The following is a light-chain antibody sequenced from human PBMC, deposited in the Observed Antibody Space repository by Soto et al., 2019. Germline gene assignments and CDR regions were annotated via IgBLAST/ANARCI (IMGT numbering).Light chain of an antibody. CDR3: QQYNNWPPP. V-gene: IGKV3-15*01. Sequence: EIVMTQSPATLSVSPGERATLSCRVSQSVSSNLAWYQQKPGQAPRLLIYGASTRATGIPARFSGSGSGTEFNLTISSLQSEDFAVYYCQQYNNWPPPFGQGTKLEIK. CDR2: GAS. J-gene: IGKJ2*01. CDR1: QSVSSN.